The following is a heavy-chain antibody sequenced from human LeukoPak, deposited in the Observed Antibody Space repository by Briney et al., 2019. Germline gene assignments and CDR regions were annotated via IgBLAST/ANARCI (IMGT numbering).Heavy chain of an antibody. CDR1: GFTVSSNS. Sequence: GGSLRLSCTVSGFTVSSNSMSWVRQAPGKGLEWVSGISWNSGSIGYADSVKGRFTISRDNAKNSLYLQMNSLRAEDTALYYCAKVIWGRSWNDSFDYWGQGTLVTVSS. CDR2: ISWNSGSI. CDR3: AKVIWGRSWNDSFDY. J-gene: IGHJ4*02. V-gene: IGHV3-9*01. D-gene: IGHD1-1*01.